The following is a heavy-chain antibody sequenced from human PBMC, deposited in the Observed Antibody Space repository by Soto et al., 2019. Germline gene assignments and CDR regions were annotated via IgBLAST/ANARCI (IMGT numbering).Heavy chain of an antibody. CDR1: GGSISSYY. CDR2: IYYSGST. D-gene: IGHD3-3*01. Sequence: QVQLQESGPGLVKPSETLSLTCTVSGGSISSYYWSWIRQPPGKGLEWIGYIYYSGSTNYNPSLKSRVTIPVDTSKNQFSLKLSSVSAADTAVYYCARLRDFWSAYYYYYYMDVWGKGTTVTVSS. V-gene: IGHV4-59*08. CDR3: ARLRDFWSAYYYYYYMDV. J-gene: IGHJ6*03.